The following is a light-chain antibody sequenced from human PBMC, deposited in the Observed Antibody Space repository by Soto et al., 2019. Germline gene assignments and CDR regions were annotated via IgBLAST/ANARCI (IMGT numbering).Light chain of an antibody. CDR1: QSISSW. CDR3: QQYSHWPPST. J-gene: IGKJ5*01. Sequence: DIQMTQSPPTLSASIGDRVVITCRARQSISSWLASYQQKPGKAPNLLIYDASSMESGVPSRFSGSRSGRELTLTIGSLQSEDFAVYYCQQYSHWPPSTFGQGTRLEIK. CDR2: DAS. V-gene: IGKV1-5*01.